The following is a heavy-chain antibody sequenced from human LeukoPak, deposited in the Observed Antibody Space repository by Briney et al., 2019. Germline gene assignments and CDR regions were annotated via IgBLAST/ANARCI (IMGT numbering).Heavy chain of an antibody. V-gene: IGHV3-7*03. CDR3: ARGTPFGAY. CDR1: GFTFRDHW. J-gene: IGHJ4*02. CDR2: IKQDESEK. Sequence: PGGPLRLSCAASGFTFRDHWMHWVRQAPGKGLEWVANIKQDESEKYYVDPVKGRFTISRDNTRNSLYLQMNNLRAEDTAVYYCARGTPFGAYWGQGTLVTVSS. D-gene: IGHD3-3*01.